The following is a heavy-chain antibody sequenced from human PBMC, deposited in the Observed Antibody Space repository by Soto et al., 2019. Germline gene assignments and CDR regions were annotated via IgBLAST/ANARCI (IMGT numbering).Heavy chain of an antibody. CDR1: GYSXSSSY. V-gene: IGHV4-59*01. CDR3: ARGYYDTRGSSNAFDI. D-gene: IGHD3-22*01. CDR2: IYYSGST. J-gene: IGHJ3*02. Sequence: SETLSLTCTFSGYSXSSSYWSWIRQPPGKGLEWIGYIYYSGSTNYNPSIKSRVTISIDTSKNQLSLKLSSVTAADAAVYYCARGYYDTRGSSNAFDIWGQGTMVTVSS.